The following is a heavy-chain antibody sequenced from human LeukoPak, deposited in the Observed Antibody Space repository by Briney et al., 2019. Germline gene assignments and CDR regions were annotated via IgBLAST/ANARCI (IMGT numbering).Heavy chain of an antibody. CDR3: ARAKQPKGEDY. CDR1: GFTFSIYAM. J-gene: IGHJ4*02. Sequence: GSLRLSCAASGFTFSIYAMSWVRQAPGKGLEWIGYIYHSGSTYYNPSLKSRVTISVDRSKNQFSLKLSSVTAADTAVYYCARAKQPKGEDYWGQGTLVTVSS. V-gene: IGHV4-4*02. CDR2: IYHSGST. D-gene: IGHD3-16*01.